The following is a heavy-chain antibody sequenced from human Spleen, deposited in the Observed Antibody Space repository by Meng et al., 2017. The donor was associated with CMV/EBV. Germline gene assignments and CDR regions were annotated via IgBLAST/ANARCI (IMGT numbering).Heavy chain of an antibody. V-gene: IGHV3-30*04. J-gene: IGHJ4*02. CDR1: GFTFRSYP. D-gene: IGHD2-15*01. CDR3: ARGGRSLNY. Sequence: GESLKISCAASGFTFRSYPMNWVRHTPGKGLEWLAVISYDGRNKYYGDSAKGRFTISRDNSKNSLYLQMNSLRAEDTAVYYCARGGRSLNYWGQGTLVTVSS. CDR2: ISYDGRNK.